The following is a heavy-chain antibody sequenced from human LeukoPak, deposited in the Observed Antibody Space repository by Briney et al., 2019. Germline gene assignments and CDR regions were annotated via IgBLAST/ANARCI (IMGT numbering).Heavy chain of an antibody. Sequence: ASVTVSFTASGYPFTIYGISWVRQAPGQGLEWMGWISAYNGNTNYAQNLQGRVTMTTDTSTSTAYMELRSLRPDDTAVYYCARDLRDGYNGDYIDYWGQGTLVTVSS. D-gene: IGHD5-24*01. J-gene: IGHJ4*02. V-gene: IGHV1-18*01. CDR2: ISAYNGNT. CDR3: ARDLRDGYNGDYIDY. CDR1: GYPFTIYG.